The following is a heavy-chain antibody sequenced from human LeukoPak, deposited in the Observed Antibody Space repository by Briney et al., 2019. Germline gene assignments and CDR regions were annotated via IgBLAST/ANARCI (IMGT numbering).Heavy chain of an antibody. J-gene: IGHJ4*02. CDR3: ARDPGGSPDY. CDR1: GFTFSNYY. V-gene: IGHV3-30-3*01. CDR2: ISDDGNRK. D-gene: IGHD1-26*01. Sequence: GSLRLSCAASGFTFSNYYMHWGRQAPGKGLEWVAVISDDGNRKYYADSVQGRFTISRDNSKNTLYLQMNSLRAEDTAVYYCARDPGGSPDYWGQGTLVTVSS.